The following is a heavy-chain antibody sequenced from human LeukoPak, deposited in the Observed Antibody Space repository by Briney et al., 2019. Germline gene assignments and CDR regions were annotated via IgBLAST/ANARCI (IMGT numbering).Heavy chain of an antibody. Sequence: ASVKVSCKASGCTFTGYYMHWVRQAPGQGLEWMGWINPNSGGTNYAQKFQGRVTMTRDTSISTAYMELSRLRSDDTAVYYCARRSSGWRDFDYWGQGTLVTVSS. D-gene: IGHD6-19*01. CDR1: GCTFTGYY. CDR2: INPNSGGT. CDR3: ARRSSGWRDFDY. J-gene: IGHJ4*02. V-gene: IGHV1-2*02.